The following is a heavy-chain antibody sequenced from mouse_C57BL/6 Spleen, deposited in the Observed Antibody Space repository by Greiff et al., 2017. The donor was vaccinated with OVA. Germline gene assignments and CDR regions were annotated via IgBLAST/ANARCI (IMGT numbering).Heavy chain of an antibody. CDR2: ISYDGSN. CDR1: GYSITSGYY. Sequence: DVKLQESGPGLVKPSQSLSLTCSVTGYSITSGYYWNWIRQFPGNKLEWMGYISYDGSNNYNPSLKNRISITRDTSKNQFFLKLNSVTTEDTATYYCARGGYDYDDGYYAMDYWGQGTSVTVSS. D-gene: IGHD2-4*01. J-gene: IGHJ4*01. V-gene: IGHV3-6*01. CDR3: ARGGYDYDDGYYAMDY.